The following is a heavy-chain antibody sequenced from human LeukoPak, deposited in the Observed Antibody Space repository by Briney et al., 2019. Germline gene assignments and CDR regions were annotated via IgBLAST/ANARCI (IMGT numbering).Heavy chain of an antibody. CDR1: GGSSSGYY. CDR2: INHSGST. D-gene: IGHD3-16*01. V-gene: IGHV4-34*01. J-gene: IGHJ4*02. Sequence: SETLSLTCAVYGGSSSGYYWSWIRQPPGKGLEWIGEINHSGSTNYNPSLKSRVTISVDTSKNQFSLKLSSVTAADTAVYYCARMLGGVVAATFDYWGQGTLVTVSS. CDR3: ARMLGGVVAATFDY.